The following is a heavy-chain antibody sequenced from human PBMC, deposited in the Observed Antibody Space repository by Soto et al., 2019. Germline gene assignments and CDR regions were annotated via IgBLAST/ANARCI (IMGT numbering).Heavy chain of an antibody. CDR1: GGTFSSYA. J-gene: IGHJ6*02. Sequence: QVQLVQSGAEVKKPGSSVKVSCKASGGTFSSYAISWVRQAPGQGLEWMGGIIPIFGTANYAQKFQGRVTITADESTSTAYMELSSLRSEDTAVYYCERDWGFYCSGGSCFNEDLYYYYGMDVWGQGTTVTVSS. D-gene: IGHD2-15*01. CDR3: ERDWGFYCSGGSCFNEDLYYYYGMDV. V-gene: IGHV1-69*12. CDR2: IIPIFGTA.